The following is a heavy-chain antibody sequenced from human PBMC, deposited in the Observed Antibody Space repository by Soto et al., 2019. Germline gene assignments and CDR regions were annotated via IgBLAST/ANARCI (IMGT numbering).Heavy chain of an antibody. V-gene: IGHV3-21*01. CDR1: GFTFSSYS. D-gene: IGHD3-10*01. J-gene: IGHJ4*02. CDR3: APTYYGSGSPDFDY. CDR2: ISSSSSYI. Sequence: EVQLVESGGGLVKPGGSLRLSCAASGFTFSSYSMNWVRQAPGKGLEWVSSISSSSSYIYYADSVKGRFTISRDNAKNSRYLQMNSLRAEDTAVYYCAPTYYGSGSPDFDYWGEGTLVTVSS.